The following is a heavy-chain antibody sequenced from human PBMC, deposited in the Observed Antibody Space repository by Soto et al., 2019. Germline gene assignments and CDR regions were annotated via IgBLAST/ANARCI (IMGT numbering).Heavy chain of an antibody. CDR2: IIPIISIV. V-gene: IGHV1-69*02. CDR3: ASLMGNSTGWVDY. Sequence: QVQLVQSGAEVKKPGSSVKVSCKASGGVFSSHTISWVRQAPGQGLEWMGRIIPIISIVNYAQKFQDRATITADKPTNTAYMELNNSRREDTAVYFCASLMGNSTGWVDYWGQGTLVTVSS. D-gene: IGHD2-8*02. J-gene: IGHJ4*02. CDR1: GGVFSSHT.